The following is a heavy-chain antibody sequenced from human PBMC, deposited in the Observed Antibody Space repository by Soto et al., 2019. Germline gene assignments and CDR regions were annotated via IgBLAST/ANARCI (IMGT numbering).Heavy chain of an antibody. CDR3: ARDTCSGWFDS. Sequence: QVQLVQSGAEVSKPGASVKVSCKASGHTLASYDINWVRQATGQGLELMGWMTPDSGDTGYAQKFQGRVNMTWDTSITTAYMELSSMRSDDTAVYYCARDTCSGWFDSWGQGTMVTVSS. D-gene: IGHD3-10*02. CDR1: GHTLASYD. CDR2: MTPDSGDT. V-gene: IGHV1-8*01. J-gene: IGHJ5*01.